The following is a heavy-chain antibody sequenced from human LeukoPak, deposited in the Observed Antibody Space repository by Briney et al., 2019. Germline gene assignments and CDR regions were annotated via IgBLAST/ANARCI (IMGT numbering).Heavy chain of an antibody. Sequence: PGGSLRLSCAASGFTFSNYWMGWVRQAPGKGLEWVANIKQDGSEKRYVDPVKGRFTISRDNAKNSLYLQMNSLRAEDTAVYYCARDWSHSGRAAHNDYWGQGTLVTVPS. CDR2: IKQDGSEK. V-gene: IGHV3-7*01. CDR1: GFTFSNYW. D-gene: IGHD6-25*01. J-gene: IGHJ4*02. CDR3: ARDWSHSGRAAHNDY.